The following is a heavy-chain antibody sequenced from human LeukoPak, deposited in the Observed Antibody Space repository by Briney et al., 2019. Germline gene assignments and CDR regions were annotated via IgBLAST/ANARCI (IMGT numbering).Heavy chain of an antibody. CDR3: ARQGPGRFPHASYYFDY. J-gene: IGHJ4*02. CDR1: VGPISSYF. Sequence: SETLSLTCTISVGPISSYFWSWIRQPPGKGLEWIGFVVYSGSTNYNPSLKSRVTISIDTSKNQFFLKLSSVTAADTAVYFCARQGPGRFPHASYYFDYWGPGALVTVSS. D-gene: IGHD2-2*01. V-gene: IGHV4-59*01. CDR2: VVYSGST.